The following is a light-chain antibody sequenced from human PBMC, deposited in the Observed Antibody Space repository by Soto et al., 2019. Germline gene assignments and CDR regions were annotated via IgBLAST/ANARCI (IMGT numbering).Light chain of an antibody. V-gene: IGLV2-8*01. CDR1: SSDVGGYDF. J-gene: IGLJ1*01. CDR2: EVS. Sequence: QSVLTQPPSASGSPGQPVTISCTGTSSDVGGYDFVSWYQQHPGKAPKLMIHEVSKRPSGVPDRFSGSKSGNTASLTVSGLQAEDEADYYCSSYAGSNNYVFGTG. CDR3: SSYAGSNNYV.